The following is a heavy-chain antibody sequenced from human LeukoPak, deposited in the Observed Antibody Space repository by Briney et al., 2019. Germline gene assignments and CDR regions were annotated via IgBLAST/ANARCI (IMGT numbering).Heavy chain of an antibody. CDR1: GYTFTSYG. CDR2: ISAYNGNT. D-gene: IGHD3-10*01. V-gene: IGHV1-18*01. Sequence: AASVKVSCKASGYTFTSYGISWVRQAPGQGLEWMGWISAYNGNTNYAQKLQGRVTMTTDTSTSTAYMELRSLRSDDTAVYYCARVFGTLASTYNWFDPWGQGTLVTVSS. J-gene: IGHJ5*02. CDR3: ARVFGTLASTYNWFDP.